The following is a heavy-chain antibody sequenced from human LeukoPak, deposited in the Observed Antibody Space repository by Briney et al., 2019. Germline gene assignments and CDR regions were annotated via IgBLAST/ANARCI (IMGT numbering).Heavy chain of an antibody. V-gene: IGHV3-15*01. CDR3: TTDDLGAGAYYFDY. J-gene: IGHJ4*02. CDR1: GFTFSDYY. CDR2: IKSKTDGGAT. Sequence: GGSLRLSCAASGFTFSDYYMSWIRQAPGKGLEWVGRIKSKTDGGATDYAAPVKGRFTISRDDSKNTLYLQMNSLKTEDTAVYYCTTDDLGAGAYYFDYWGQGTLVTVSS. D-gene: IGHD6-13*01.